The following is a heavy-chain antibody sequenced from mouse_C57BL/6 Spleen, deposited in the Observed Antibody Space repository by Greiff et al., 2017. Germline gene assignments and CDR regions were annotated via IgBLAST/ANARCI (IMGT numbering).Heavy chain of an antibody. Sequence: QVQLQQSDAELVKPGASVKISCKVSGYTFTDHTIHWMKQRPEQGLEWIGYIYPRDGSTKYNEKFKGKATLTAAKSSSTAYMQLNSLTSEDSAVYFCAREGGLLRMDYAMDDWGQGTSVTVSS. V-gene: IGHV1-78*01. CDR1: GYTFTDHT. J-gene: IGHJ4*01. D-gene: IGHD1-1*01. CDR3: AREGGLLRMDYAMDD. CDR2: IYPRDGST.